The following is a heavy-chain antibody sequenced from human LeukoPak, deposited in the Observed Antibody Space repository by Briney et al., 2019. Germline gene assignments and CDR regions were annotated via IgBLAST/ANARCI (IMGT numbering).Heavy chain of an antibody. D-gene: IGHD1-26*01. CDR2: INPKSGVT. CDR1: GYTFIDYY. CDR3: ARETYNGRYYYFDY. V-gene: IGHV1-2*06. Sequence: ASVKVSCKASGYTFIDYYIHWVRQAPGQGLEWMGRINPKSGVTNHAQKFQGRVTMTRDTSISTAYMELSSLRSDDTAVYFCARETYNGRYYYFDYWGQGTLVTVSS. J-gene: IGHJ4*02.